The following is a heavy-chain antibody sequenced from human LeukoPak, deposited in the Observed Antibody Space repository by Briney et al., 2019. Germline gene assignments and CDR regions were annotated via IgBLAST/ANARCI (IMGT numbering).Heavy chain of an antibody. CDR3: AKDWRADY. V-gene: IGHV3-23*01. CDR2: ISGGST. CDR1: GFTFSSYA. Sequence: GGSLRLSCAASGFTFSSYAMSWVRQAPGKGLEWVSAISGGSTYYADSVKGRFTISRDNSKNTLYLQMNSLRAEDTAVYYCAKDWRADYWGQGTLVTVSA. J-gene: IGHJ4*02.